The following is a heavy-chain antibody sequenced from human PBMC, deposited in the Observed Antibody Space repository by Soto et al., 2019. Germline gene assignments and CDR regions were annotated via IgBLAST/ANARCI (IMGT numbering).Heavy chain of an antibody. Sequence: QVQLVQSGAEVKKPGASVKVSCKPSGYTFNTYYLHWVRQAPGQALEWMGVIHPSGGGTTYAQKFLGRVTVTRDTSTTTGFMELSSLRSDDTAVYYCARGGHIAVVTASFDYWGQGTLVTVS. J-gene: IGHJ4*02. D-gene: IGHD2-21*02. CDR1: GYTFNTYY. V-gene: IGHV1-46*02. CDR2: IHPSGGGT. CDR3: ARGGHIAVVTASFDY.